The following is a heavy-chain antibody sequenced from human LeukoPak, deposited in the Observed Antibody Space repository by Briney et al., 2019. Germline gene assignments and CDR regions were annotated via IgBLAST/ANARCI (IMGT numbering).Heavy chain of an antibody. D-gene: IGHD5-24*01. V-gene: IGHV4-61*01. CDR1: GDSVSSGSYY. CDR3: ARDPGRWQQXGYFDY. CDR2: ISHIGST. Sequence: SETLSLTCTVSGDSVSSGSYYWSWIRQPPGKRLEWIGYISHIGSTNYNPFLKSRVTISVDTSKNQFSLKLTSVTAADTAVYYCARDPGRWQQXGYFDYWXQGTLXTVSS. J-gene: IGHJ4*02.